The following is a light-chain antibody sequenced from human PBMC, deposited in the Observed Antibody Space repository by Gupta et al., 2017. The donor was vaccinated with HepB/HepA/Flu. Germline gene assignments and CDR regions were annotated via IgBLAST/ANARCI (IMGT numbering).Light chain of an antibody. V-gene: IGLV3-21*04. CDR2: YDD. CDR1: NIGHKS. Sequence: SCVLTQPPSVSVAPGETARMTCGGNNIGHKSVHWYQQKPGQAPVVVIYYDDDRPSGIPERFSGSNSGNTATLTISGVEAGDEADYFCQVWDSSSDHPVVFGGGTKLTVL. CDR3: QVWDSSSDHPVV. J-gene: IGLJ2*01.